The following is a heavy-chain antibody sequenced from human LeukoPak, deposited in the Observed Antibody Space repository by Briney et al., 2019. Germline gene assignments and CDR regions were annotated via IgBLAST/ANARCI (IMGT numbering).Heavy chain of an antibody. Sequence: PGGSLRLSCAASGFTFSSYGMHWVRQAPGKGLEWVAVIWYDGSNKYYADSVKGRFTISRDNSKNTLYLQMNSLRAEDTAVYYCAKEGYCSGGSCYTHYYYYYYKDVWGKGTTVTVSS. CDR3: AKEGYCSGGSCYTHYYYYYYKDV. D-gene: IGHD2-15*01. CDR2: IWYDGSNK. V-gene: IGHV3-33*06. J-gene: IGHJ6*03. CDR1: GFTFSSYG.